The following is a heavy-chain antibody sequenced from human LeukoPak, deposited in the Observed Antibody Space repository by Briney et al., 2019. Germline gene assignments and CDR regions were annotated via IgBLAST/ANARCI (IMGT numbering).Heavy chain of an antibody. CDR1: GFTFSSYA. CDR2: ISYDGSNK. Sequence: PGRSLRLSCAASGFTFSSYAMHWVRQAPCKGLEWVAVISYDGSNKYYADSVKGRFTISRDNSKNTLYLQMNSLRAEDTAVYYCARELSTSFADPWGQGTLVTVSS. CDR3: ARELSTSFADP. V-gene: IGHV3-30-3*01. D-gene: IGHD2-2*01. J-gene: IGHJ5*02.